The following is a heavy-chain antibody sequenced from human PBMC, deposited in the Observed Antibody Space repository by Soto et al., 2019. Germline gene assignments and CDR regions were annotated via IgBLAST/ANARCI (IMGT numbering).Heavy chain of an antibody. CDR1: GFTFSSYG. CDR3: AKGVGPAASHYGMDV. Sequence: PGGSLRLSCAASGFTFSSYGMHWVRQAPGKGLEWVAVIWYDGSNKYYADSVKGRFTISRDNSKNTLYLQMNSLRAEDTAVYYCAKGVGPAASHYGMDVWGQGTTVTVSS. V-gene: IGHV3-33*06. D-gene: IGHD2-2*01. J-gene: IGHJ6*02. CDR2: IWYDGSNK.